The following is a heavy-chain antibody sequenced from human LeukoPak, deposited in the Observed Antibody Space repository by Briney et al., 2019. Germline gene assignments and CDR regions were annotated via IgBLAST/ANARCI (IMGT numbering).Heavy chain of an antibody. V-gene: IGHV3-23*01. CDR2: ISGSGGST. J-gene: IGHJ6*02. D-gene: IGHD3-10*01. Sequence: GSLRLSCAASGFTLSSYAMSWVRQAPGKGLEWVSAISGSGGSTYYADSVKGRFTISRDNSKNTLYLQMNSLRAEDTAVYYCAKGPTSMVRGVKGYYGMDVWGQGTTVTVSS. CDR1: GFTLSSYA. CDR3: AKGPTSMVRGVKGYYGMDV.